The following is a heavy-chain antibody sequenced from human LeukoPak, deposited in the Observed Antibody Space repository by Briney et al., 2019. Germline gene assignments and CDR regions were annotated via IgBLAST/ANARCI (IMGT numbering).Heavy chain of an antibody. CDR2: INPNSGGT. J-gene: IGHJ4*02. CDR1: GYTFTGYY. CDR3: AREGYYDSSGYFYYFDY. Sequence: ASVKVSCKASGYTFTGYYMHWVRQAPGQGLEWMGWINPNSGGTNYAQKFQGRVTMTRDTSISTAYMELSRLRSDDTAVYYCAREGYYDSSGYFYYFDYWGQGTLVTVSS. V-gene: IGHV1-2*02. D-gene: IGHD3-22*01.